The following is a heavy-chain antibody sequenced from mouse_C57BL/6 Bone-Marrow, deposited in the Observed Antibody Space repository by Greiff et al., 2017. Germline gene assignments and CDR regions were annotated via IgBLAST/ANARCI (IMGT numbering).Heavy chain of an antibody. CDR1: GFTFSDYG. CDR3: ARSNSGAY. CDR2: ISSGSGTI. Sequence: EVQVVESGGGLVKPGGSLKLSCAASGFTFSDYGMHWVRQAPEKGLEWVAYISSGSGTIYYADTVKGSFTISRDNAKNTRFLQMTSLRSEDTAMYYCARSNSGAYWGQGTLVTVSA. D-gene: IGHD1-3*01. V-gene: IGHV5-17*01. J-gene: IGHJ3*01.